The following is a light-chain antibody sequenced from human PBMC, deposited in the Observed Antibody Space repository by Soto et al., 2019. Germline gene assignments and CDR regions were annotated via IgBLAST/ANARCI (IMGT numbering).Light chain of an antibody. J-gene: IGLJ1*01. CDR3: NPYTSSRTFV. Sequence: QSALTQPATVSGSPGQSITISCTGTSSDVGGYNYVSWYQQHPGKAPKLMIYGVTNRPSGVSSRFSGSRSGNTASLTISGLQAEDQAGYLCNPYTSSRTFVLGTGTKLTVL. CDR1: SSDVGGYNY. V-gene: IGLV2-14*01. CDR2: GVT.